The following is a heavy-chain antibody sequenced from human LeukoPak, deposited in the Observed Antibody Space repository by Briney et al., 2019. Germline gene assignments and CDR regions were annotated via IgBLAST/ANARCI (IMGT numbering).Heavy chain of an antibody. Sequence: SETLSLTCIVSGGSISTYYWTWIRQPPGKGLEWIGYIYYTGNTNYNPSLKGRVTMSVDTSKTQLSLKLSSVTSADTAMYYCARGESWSGYYLDYWGPGTLVTVSS. CDR1: GGSISTYY. D-gene: IGHD3-3*01. CDR2: IYYTGNT. J-gene: IGHJ4*02. CDR3: ARGESWSGYYLDY. V-gene: IGHV4-59*01.